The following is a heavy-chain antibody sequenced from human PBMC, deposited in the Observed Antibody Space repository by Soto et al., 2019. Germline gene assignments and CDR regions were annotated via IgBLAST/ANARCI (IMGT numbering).Heavy chain of an antibody. J-gene: IGHJ5*02. CDR3: TTGLTIFGVVIDP. V-gene: IGHV3-15*04. Sequence: GGSLRLSCAASGFTFSNALMSWVRQAPGKGLEWVGRIESKTDGGTTDYAAPVKGRFTISRDDSKNTLYLQMNSLKAEDTAVYYCTTGLTIFGVVIDPWGQGTLVTVSS. CDR2: IESKTDGGTT. D-gene: IGHD3-3*01. CDR1: GFTFSNAL.